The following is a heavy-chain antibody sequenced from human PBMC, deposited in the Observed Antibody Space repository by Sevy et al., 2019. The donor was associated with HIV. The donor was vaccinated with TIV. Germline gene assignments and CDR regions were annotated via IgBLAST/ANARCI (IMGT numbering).Heavy chain of an antibody. D-gene: IGHD2-15*01. V-gene: IGHV2-5*01. CDR1: GFSLSTSGVG. CDR3: AHGSELPTHFDY. CDR2: IYWNDDK. J-gene: IGHJ4*02. Sequence: SGPTLVKPTQTLTLTCTFSGFSLSTSGVGVGWIRQPPGKALEWLALIYWNDDKRYSPSLKSRLTITKDTSKNQVVLTMTNMDPVDTATYYCAHGSELPTHFDYWGQGTLVTVSS.